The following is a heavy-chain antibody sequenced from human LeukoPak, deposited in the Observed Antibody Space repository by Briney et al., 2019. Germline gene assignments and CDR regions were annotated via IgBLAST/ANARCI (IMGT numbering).Heavy chain of an antibody. Sequence: GMSLRLSCAASGFTFSNYGMHWVRQAPGKGLEWVAVIWYDGNTEYYADSVRGRFTISRDDSNNTVYLQMNSLRDEDTAVYYCARVGSMVRAVMGQNSLDPWGQGTLVTVSS. J-gene: IGHJ5*02. CDR2: IWYDGNTE. CDR1: GFTFSNYG. CDR3: ARVGSMVRAVMGQNSLDP. V-gene: IGHV3-33*01. D-gene: IGHD3-10*01.